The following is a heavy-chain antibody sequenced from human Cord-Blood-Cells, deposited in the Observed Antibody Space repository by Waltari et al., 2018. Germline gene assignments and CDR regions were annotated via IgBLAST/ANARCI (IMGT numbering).Heavy chain of an antibody. J-gene: IGHJ4*02. V-gene: IGHV3-53*02. CDR3: ARVVTGFFDY. CDR2: MLSGGST. CDR1: GFTVSSNY. Sequence: EVQLVETGGGLIQPGGSLRLSCAASGFTVSSNYMSWVRQAPGKGRVCVSVMLSGGSTYYADSVKGRLTISRDNSKNTLYLQMISLRAEDTAVYYCARVVTGFFDYWGQGTLVTVSS. D-gene: IGHD2-21*02.